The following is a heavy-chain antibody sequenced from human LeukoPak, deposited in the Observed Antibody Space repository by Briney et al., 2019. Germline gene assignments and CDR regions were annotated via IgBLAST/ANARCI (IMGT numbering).Heavy chain of an antibody. J-gene: IGHJ4*02. CDR3: ARGGPPDY. Sequence: PGGSLRLSCAASGFTFSNYGMFWARQAPGKGLEWVAVTSYDGSDEYYADSVKGRFTISRVNSKNTLYLQMSSLRAEDSALYYCARGGPPDYWGQGTLVTVSS. V-gene: IGHV3-30*04. CDR2: TSYDGSDE. CDR1: GFTFSNYG. D-gene: IGHD3-16*01.